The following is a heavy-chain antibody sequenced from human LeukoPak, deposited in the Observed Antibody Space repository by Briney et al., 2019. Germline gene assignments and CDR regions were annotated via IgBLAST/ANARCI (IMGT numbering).Heavy chain of an antibody. Sequence: SETLSLTCTVSGGSMTTHHWNWIRQTPGKGLGWIGYVFDSGRTKVNPSLKSRVTLSADTSKNQLSLRRSSVIAADTAMYYCTTIKRGDIFGYFDFWGQGILVTVSS. CDR1: GGSMTTHH. J-gene: IGHJ4*02. CDR3: TTIKRGDIFGYFDF. D-gene: IGHD5-18*01. V-gene: IGHV4-59*11. CDR2: VFDSGRT.